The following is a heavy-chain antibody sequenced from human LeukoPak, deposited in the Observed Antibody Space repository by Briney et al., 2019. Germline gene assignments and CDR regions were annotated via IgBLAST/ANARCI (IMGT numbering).Heavy chain of an antibody. CDR1: GFTFSSYG. Sequence: GRSLRLSCAASGFTFSSYGMHWVRQAPGKGLEWVAVISYDGSNKYYADSVKGRFTISRDNSKNTLYLQMNSLRAEDTAVYYCAKDHNVEMATINLDYWGQGTLVTVSS. V-gene: IGHV3-30*18. CDR2: ISYDGSNK. CDR3: AKDHNVEMATINLDY. D-gene: IGHD5-24*01. J-gene: IGHJ4*02.